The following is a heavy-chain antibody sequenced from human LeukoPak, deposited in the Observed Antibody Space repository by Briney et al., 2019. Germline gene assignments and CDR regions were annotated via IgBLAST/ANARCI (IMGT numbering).Heavy chain of an antibody. D-gene: IGHD3-22*01. V-gene: IGHV1-8*01. CDR3: AIDPRRGYYDSSGYYYPDAFDI. CDR2: MNLNRGNT. CDR1: GDTFMSNN. J-gene: IGHJ3*02. Sequence: ASVKVSCEASGDTFMSNNINCVPHATGQGREWMGWMNLNRGNTGCTRKYQDRVTMTRNMSISTAYMKVNSLRSEDTAVYYCAIDPRRGYYDSSGYYYPDAFDIWGQGTMVTVSS.